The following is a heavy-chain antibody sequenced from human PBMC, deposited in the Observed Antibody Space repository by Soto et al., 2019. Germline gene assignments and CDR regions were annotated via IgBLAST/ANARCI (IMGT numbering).Heavy chain of an antibody. CDR1: EFTFSSYA. Sequence: EVQLLESGGALVQPGGSLRLSCAASEFTFSSYAMSWVRQAPGKGPEWVAVISDSGGGTYYAGSVKGRFTISRDNSKNPLYLQRDSLRAEDTAIYFLAKDGGGGPYSTSWYEFDHWGQGTQVTVSS. V-gene: IGHV3-23*01. CDR2: ISDSGGGT. J-gene: IGHJ4*02. CDR3: AKDGGGGPYSTSWYEFDH. D-gene: IGHD6-13*01.